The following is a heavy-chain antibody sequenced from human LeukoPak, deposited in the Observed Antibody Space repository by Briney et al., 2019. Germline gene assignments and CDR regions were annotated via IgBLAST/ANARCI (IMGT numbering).Heavy chain of an antibody. V-gene: IGHV3-7*01. D-gene: IGHD2/OR15-2a*01. CDR2: IKQDGSEK. Sequence: GSLLLSCAASGFIFRSYWMSWVRQVPGKGLEWVANIKQDGSEKYYVDSVKGRFTISRDNAKNSLYLQMNSLRAEDTAVYYCARPPFKRSFGAFDIWGQGTMVTVSS. CDR1: GFIFRSYW. CDR3: ARPPFKRSFGAFDI. J-gene: IGHJ3*02.